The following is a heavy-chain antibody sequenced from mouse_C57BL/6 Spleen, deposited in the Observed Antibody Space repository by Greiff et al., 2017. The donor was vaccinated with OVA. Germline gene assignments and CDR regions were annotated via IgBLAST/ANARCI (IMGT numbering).Heavy chain of an antibody. Sequence: VQLQQPGAELVRPGSSVKLSCKASGYTFTSYWMHWVKQRPIQGLEWIGNIDPSDSETHYNQKFKDKATLTVDKSSSTAYMQLSSLTSEDSAVYYCARGGPYYSNYTFAYWGQGTLVTVSA. V-gene: IGHV1-52*01. D-gene: IGHD2-5*01. CDR2: IDPSDSET. CDR3: ARGGPYYSNYTFAY. J-gene: IGHJ3*01. CDR1: GYTFTSYW.